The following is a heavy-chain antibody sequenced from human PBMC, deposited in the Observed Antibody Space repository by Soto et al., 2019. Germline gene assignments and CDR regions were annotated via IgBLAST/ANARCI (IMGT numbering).Heavy chain of an antibody. V-gene: IGHV3-21*01. CDR1: GCTFNSYT. D-gene: IGHD2-15*01. J-gene: IGHJ6*02. CDR3: ARDCSGGSCYPGMDV. Sequence: GGSLRLSCAASGCTFNSYTINWVSRAPGKRLEWLSSISSSGYIFSTDSVRGRFTISRDNAKNSVYLQINSLRAEDTAVYFCARDCSGGSCYPGMDVWGQGTTVTVSS. CDR2: ISSSGYI.